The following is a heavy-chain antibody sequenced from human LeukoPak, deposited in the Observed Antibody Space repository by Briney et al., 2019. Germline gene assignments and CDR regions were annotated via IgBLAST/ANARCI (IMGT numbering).Heavy chain of an antibody. D-gene: IGHD5-24*01. J-gene: IGHJ4*02. CDR3: ARDLRWLQCFDY. Sequence: PGGSLRLSCAASGFSFSDYALRWVRQAPGKGLEWVAIISYDGSNKEYADSLKGRFTISRDNSKNTLYLQMSSLRVEDTAVYYCARDLRWLQCFDYWGRGTLVTVSS. CDR2: ISYDGSNK. CDR1: GFSFSDYA. V-gene: IGHV3-30-3*01.